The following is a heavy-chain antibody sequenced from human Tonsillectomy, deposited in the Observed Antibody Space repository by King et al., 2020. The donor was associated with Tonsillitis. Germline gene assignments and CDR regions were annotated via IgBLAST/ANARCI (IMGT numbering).Heavy chain of an antibody. J-gene: IGHJ4*02. Sequence: QLQESGPGLVKPSETLSLTCTVSGGSISSSSYYWGWIRQPPGKGLEWIGSIYYSGSTYYNPSLKSRVTISVDTSKNQFSLKLSSVTAADTALYYCASLRYCTNGVCYHFDYWGQGTLVTVSS. CDR2: IYYSGST. CDR3: ASLRYCTNGVCYHFDY. V-gene: IGHV4-39*01. CDR1: GGSISSSSYY. D-gene: IGHD2-8*01.